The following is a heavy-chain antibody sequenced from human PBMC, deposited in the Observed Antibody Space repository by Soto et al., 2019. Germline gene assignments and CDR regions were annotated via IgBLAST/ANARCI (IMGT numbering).Heavy chain of an antibody. CDR3: ARVQLVLYYYGMDV. Sequence: QVQLQESGPGLVKPSQTLSLTCTVSGGSISSGDYYWSWIRQPPGKGLEWIGYIYYSGSTYYNPSLKSRVTISVDTSKTQLALKLSSATAADTAVYYCARVQLVLYYYGMDVWGQGTTVTVSS. V-gene: IGHV4-30-4*01. J-gene: IGHJ6*02. D-gene: IGHD6-13*01. CDR1: GGSISSGDYY. CDR2: IYYSGST.